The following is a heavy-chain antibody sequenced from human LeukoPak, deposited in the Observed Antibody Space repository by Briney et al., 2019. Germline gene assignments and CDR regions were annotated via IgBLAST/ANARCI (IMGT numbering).Heavy chain of an antibody. Sequence: GGSLRLSCAVSGFTFSSYEMNWVRQAPGKGLDWVSYISSSGSTIYYADSVKGRLTISRDNSKSTLYLQMNSLRAEDTAIYYCAKDRISGDGDLHLDYWGQGTLVTVSS. CDR3: AKDRISGDGDLHLDY. CDR1: GFTFSSYE. D-gene: IGHD4-17*01. CDR2: ISSSGSTI. V-gene: IGHV3-48*03. J-gene: IGHJ4*02.